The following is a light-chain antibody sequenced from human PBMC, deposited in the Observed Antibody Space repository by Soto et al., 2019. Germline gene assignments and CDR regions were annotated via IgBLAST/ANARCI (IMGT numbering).Light chain of an antibody. CDR3: QSYASSLSGYV. V-gene: IGLV1-40*01. Sequence: QSVLTQPPSVSGAPGQRVTISCTGSSSNIGAGYDVPWYQQLPGTAPKLLIYGNSNRPSGVSNRFSGSKSGTSASLAITGLQAEDEADYYCQSYASSLSGYVFGTGTKLTVL. CDR1: SSNIGAGYD. J-gene: IGLJ1*01. CDR2: GNS.